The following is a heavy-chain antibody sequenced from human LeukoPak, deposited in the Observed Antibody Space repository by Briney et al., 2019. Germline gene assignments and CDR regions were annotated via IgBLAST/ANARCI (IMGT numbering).Heavy chain of an antibody. Sequence: GGSLRLSWAAAGFTFSSYAMHGVRQAPGKGLEWVAVISYDGSNKYYADSVKGRFTISRANSQNTLYLQTNSPRAEATAVYYCARGTNWGQRYYSYYGMEAWGQGTTVTVSS. CDR2: ISYDGSNK. J-gene: IGHJ6*02. CDR1: GFTFSSYA. CDR3: ARGTNWGQRYYSYYGMEA. V-gene: IGHV3-30-3*01. D-gene: IGHD7-27*01.